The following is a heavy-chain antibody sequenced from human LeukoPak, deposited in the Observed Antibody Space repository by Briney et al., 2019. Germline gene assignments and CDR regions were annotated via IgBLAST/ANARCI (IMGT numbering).Heavy chain of an antibody. CDR3: ARGRYSGDYTDY. Sequence: SETLSLTCAVYGGSFRGYYWSWIRQRPGQGLELNGEINHSGSTNYYPSLRSRVNISVDTSKNQFSLKLSSVTAADTAVYYCARGRYSGDYTDYWGQGTLVTVSS. D-gene: IGHD4-17*01. J-gene: IGHJ4*02. CDR1: GGSFRGYY. V-gene: IGHV4-34*01. CDR2: INHSGST.